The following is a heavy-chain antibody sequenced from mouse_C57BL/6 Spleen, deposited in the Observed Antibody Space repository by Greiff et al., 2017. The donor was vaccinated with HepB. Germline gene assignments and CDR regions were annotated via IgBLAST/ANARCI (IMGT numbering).Heavy chain of an antibody. CDR1: GFTFSDYS. D-gene: IGHD2-5*01. CDR3: ARGYYSNYPYFDY. V-gene: IGHV5-16*01. Sequence: EVMLVESEGGLVQPGSSMKLSCTASGFTFSDYSMAWVRQVPEKGLEWVANINYDGSSTYYLDSLKSRFIISRDNAKNILYLQMSSLKSEDTATYYCARGYYSNYPYFDYWGQGTTLTVSS. J-gene: IGHJ2*01. CDR2: INYDGSST.